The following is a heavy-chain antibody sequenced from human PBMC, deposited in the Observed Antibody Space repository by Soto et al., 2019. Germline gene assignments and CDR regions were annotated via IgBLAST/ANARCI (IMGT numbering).Heavy chain of an antibody. CDR2: VYYTGST. CDR3: ARSVAVPGAHIDY. V-gene: IGHV4-59*01. J-gene: IGHJ4*02. CDR1: GGSISGSY. D-gene: IGHD6-19*01. Sequence: SETLSLTCSVSGGSISGSYWSWIRQSPGKGLEWLGYVYYTGSTNYSPSLRSRVSISVDASKNEFSLRLSSVAAADTAVYFCARSVAVPGAHIDYWGQGTQVTVSS.